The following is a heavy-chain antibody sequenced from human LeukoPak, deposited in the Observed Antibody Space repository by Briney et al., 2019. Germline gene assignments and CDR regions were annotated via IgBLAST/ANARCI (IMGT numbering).Heavy chain of an antibody. Sequence: ASVKVSCKASGGTFTSYAISWVRQAPGQGLEWMGGIIPIFGTANYAQKFQGRVTITTDESTSTAYMELSSLRSEDTAVYYCASGRVRFLERLMGFDYWGQGTLVTVSS. V-gene: IGHV1-69*05. CDR3: ASGRVRFLERLMGFDY. D-gene: IGHD3-3*01. CDR1: GGTFTSYA. J-gene: IGHJ4*02. CDR2: IIPIFGTA.